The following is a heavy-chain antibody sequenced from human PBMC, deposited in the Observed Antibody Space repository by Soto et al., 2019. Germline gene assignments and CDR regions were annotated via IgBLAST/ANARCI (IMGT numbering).Heavy chain of an antibody. Sequence: QVQLVESGGGVIQPGKSLRLSCSASGFAFSTYGMHWVRQAPGKGLEWVAVIWADGSRQFYGDSVKGRFTISRDNSKKTLYLQMNSLRVDVTAVYYGVGGTGYWGLSDYWGQGTLVTVSS. J-gene: IGHJ4*02. V-gene: IGHV3-33*08. CDR2: IWADGSRQ. CDR3: VGGTGYWGLSDY. CDR1: GFAFSTYG. D-gene: IGHD3-9*01.